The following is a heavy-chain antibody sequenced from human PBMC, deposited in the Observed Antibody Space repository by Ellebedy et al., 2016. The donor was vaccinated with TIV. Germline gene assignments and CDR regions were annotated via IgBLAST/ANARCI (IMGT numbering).Heavy chain of an antibody. CDR1: GGSINPYY. CDR2: MFYSGRT. V-gene: IGHV4-59*08. Sequence: MPSETLSLTCSIAGGSINPYYWAWIRQPPGKGLEWIGYMFYSGRTKSNPSRRSRLTISIDTSKNQMSLRLSSVTAADTAVYFCARHRRANTGYSFDRWGRGTLVTVSS. D-gene: IGHD3-9*01. J-gene: IGHJ4*02. CDR3: ARHRRANTGYSFDR.